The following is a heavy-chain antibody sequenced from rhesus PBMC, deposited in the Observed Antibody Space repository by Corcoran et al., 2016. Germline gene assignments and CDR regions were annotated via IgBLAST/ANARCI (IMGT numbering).Heavy chain of an antibody. J-gene: IGHJ4*01. CDR2: ITYWGST. CDR1: GGSISRGYYY. CDR3: ARGSYYYLYFDY. Sequence: QVQLQESGPGLVKPSETLSLTCAVSGGSISRGYYYWSWSRPPPGKGLEWIGYITYWGSTSYNPSLKSRVTISRDTSKNQFSLKLSSVTAADTAVYYCARGSYYYLYFDYWGQGVLVTVSS. V-gene: IGHV4-122*02. D-gene: IGHD3-16*01.